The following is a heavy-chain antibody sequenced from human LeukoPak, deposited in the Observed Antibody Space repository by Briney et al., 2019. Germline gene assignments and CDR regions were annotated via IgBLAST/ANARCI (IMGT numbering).Heavy chain of an antibody. J-gene: IGHJ4*02. CDR1: GFTFSSYS. D-gene: IGHD3-10*01. Sequence: PGGSLRLSCGASGFTFSSYSINWVRQAPGKGLEWVSYISSSSSTIYYADSVKGRLTISRDNAKNSLYLQMNSLRAEDTAVYYCARGPPWGRGELQSGLDYWGQGTLVTVSS. CDR3: ARGPPWGRGELQSGLDY. CDR2: ISSSSSTI. V-gene: IGHV3-48*04.